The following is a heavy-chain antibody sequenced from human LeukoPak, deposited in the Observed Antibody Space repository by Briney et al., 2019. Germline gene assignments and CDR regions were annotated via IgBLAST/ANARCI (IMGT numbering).Heavy chain of an antibody. D-gene: IGHD3-22*01. CDR2: IYHSGST. Sequence: SETLSLTCAVSGGSISSGGYSWSWIRQPPGKGLEWIGYIYHSGSTYYNPSLKSRVTISVDRSKNQFSLKLSSVTAADTAVYYCARGADYYDSSGYHPGFDYWGQGTLVTVSS. V-gene: IGHV4-30-2*01. CDR1: GGSISSGGYS. J-gene: IGHJ4*02. CDR3: ARGADYYDSSGYHPGFDY.